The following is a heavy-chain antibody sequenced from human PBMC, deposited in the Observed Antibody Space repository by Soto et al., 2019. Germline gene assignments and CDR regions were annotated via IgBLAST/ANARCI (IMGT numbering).Heavy chain of an antibody. D-gene: IGHD2-21*01. V-gene: IGHV3-74*01. J-gene: IGHJ6*03. CDR3: ARGAKGAYYVDV. CDR2: IKSDGGRT. Sequence: EVQLVESGGGLVQPGGSLRLSCAASGFTFSDFWLHWVRQTPGKGLVWVSRIKSDGGRTNYADSVKGRFTISRDNAKNTVYLQMDSLRAEDTAVYYCARGAKGAYYVDVWGKGTTVTVSS. CDR1: GFTFSDFW.